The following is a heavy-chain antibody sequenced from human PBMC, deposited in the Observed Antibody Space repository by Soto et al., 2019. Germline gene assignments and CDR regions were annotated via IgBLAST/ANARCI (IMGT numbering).Heavy chain of an antibody. CDR1: GGSVSSGSYY. Sequence: SETLSLTCTVSGGSVSSGSYYWSWIRQPPGKGLEWIGYIYYSGSTNYNPSLKSRVTISVDTSKNQFSLKLSSVTAADTAVYYCARGYCSSTSCYNFDYWGQGTLVTVSS. D-gene: IGHD2-2*02. CDR2: IYYSGST. J-gene: IGHJ4*02. V-gene: IGHV4-61*01. CDR3: ARGYCSSTSCYNFDY.